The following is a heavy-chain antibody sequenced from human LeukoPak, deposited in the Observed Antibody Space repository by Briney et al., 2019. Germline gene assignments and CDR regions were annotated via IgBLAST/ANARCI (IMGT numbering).Heavy chain of an antibody. V-gene: IGHV3-30*04. CDR2: ISYDGSNK. CDR3: AREIRKNYFDY. Sequence: GGSLRLSCAASGFTFSSYAMHWVRQAPGKGLEWVAVISYDGSNKYYADSVKGRFTISRDNSKNTLYLQMNSLRAEDTAVYYCAREIRKNYFDYWGQGTLVTVSS. J-gene: IGHJ4*02. D-gene: IGHD2/OR15-2a*01. CDR1: GFTFSSYA.